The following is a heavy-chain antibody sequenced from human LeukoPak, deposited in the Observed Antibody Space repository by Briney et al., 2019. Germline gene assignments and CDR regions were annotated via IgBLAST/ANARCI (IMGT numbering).Heavy chain of an antibody. CDR1: GFTFSSYS. D-gene: IGHD3-10*01. CDR2: ISSSSYNI. J-gene: IGHJ5*02. V-gene: IGHV3-21*01. Sequence: GGSLRLSCAASGFTFSSYSMNSVRQAPGKGLEWVSAISSSSYNIYYADSVKGRFTVSRDNAKNSLYLQMNSLRAEDTAVYFCARDPRASGTKNWFDPWGQGTLVTVSS. CDR3: ARDPRASGTKNWFDP.